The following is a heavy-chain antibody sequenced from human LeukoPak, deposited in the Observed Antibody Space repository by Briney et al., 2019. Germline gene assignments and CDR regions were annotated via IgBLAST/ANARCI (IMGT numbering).Heavy chain of an antibody. CDR1: GFTFSSYA. Sequence: GGSLRLSCGASGFTFSSYAMPWVRQAPGKGLGWVAVIWYDGSNKYYAASVKGRFTISRDNSANTLYLQMSSLRGEDTAVYYCARGTNWNYFDHWGQGTPVTVSS. CDR2: IWYDGSNK. J-gene: IGHJ4*02. D-gene: IGHD1-20*01. V-gene: IGHV3-33*01. CDR3: ARGTNWNYFDH.